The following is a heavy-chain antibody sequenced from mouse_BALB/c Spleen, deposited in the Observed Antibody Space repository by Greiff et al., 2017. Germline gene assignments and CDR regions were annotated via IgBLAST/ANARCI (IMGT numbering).Heavy chain of an antibody. CDR2: IDPSDSET. J-gene: IGHJ3*01. CDR1: GYSFTSYW. V-gene: IGHV1S126*01. CDR3: ARESTMITKAWFAY. Sequence: VQRVESGPQLVRPGASVKISCKASGYSFTSYWMHWVKQRPGQGLEWIGMIDPSDSETRLNQKFKDKATLTVDKSSSTAYMQLSSPTSEDSAVYYCARESTMITKAWFAYWGQGTLVTVSA. D-gene: IGHD2-4*01.